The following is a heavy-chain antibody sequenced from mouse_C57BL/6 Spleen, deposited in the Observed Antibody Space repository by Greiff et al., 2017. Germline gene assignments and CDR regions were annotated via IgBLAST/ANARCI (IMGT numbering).Heavy chain of an antibody. D-gene: IGHD1-1*01. CDR2: IHPSDSDT. J-gene: IGHJ1*03. V-gene: IGHV1-74*01. Sequence: QVQLQQPGAELVKPGASVKVSCKASGYTFTSYWMHWVKQRPGQGLEWIGRIHPSDSDTNYNQKLKGKATLTVDKSSSTAYMQLSSLTSEDSAVYYCAMEYGSSYEWYFDVWGTGTTVTVSS. CDR3: AMEYGSSYEWYFDV. CDR1: GYTFTSYW.